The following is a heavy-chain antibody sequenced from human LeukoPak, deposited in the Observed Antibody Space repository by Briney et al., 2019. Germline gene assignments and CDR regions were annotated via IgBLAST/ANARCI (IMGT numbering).Heavy chain of an antibody. CDR2: IRYDGIIT. CDR3: AKDRFYYGSTTYYLDY. J-gene: IGHJ4*02. CDR1: GFTFDSYG. V-gene: IGHV3-30*02. Sequence: GGSLRLSCATSGFTFDSYGMHWVRLPPGKGLEWVAFIRYDGIITYYADSVQGRFTLSRDSSMNTMYLHMGSLRAEDTALYYCAKDRFYYGSTTYYLDYWGQGTLVTVSS. D-gene: IGHD3-10*01.